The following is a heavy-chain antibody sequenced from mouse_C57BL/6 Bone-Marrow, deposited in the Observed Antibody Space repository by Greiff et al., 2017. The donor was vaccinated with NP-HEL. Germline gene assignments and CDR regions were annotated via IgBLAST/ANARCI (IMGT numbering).Heavy chain of an antibody. D-gene: IGHD1-1*01. CDR1: GYAFTNYL. Sequence: VKVVESGAELVRPGTSVKVSCKASGYAFTNYLIEWIGVINPGSGGTNYNEKFKGKAKLTADKSSSTAYMQLSSLTSEDSAVYFCARYYYGSSYWYFDVWGTGTTVTVSS. J-gene: IGHJ1*03. CDR3: ARYYYGSSYWYFDV. CDR2: INPGSGGT. V-gene: IGHV1-54*01.